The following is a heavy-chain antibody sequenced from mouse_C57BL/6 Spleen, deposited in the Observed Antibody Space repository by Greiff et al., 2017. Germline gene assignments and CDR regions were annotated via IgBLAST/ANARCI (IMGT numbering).Heavy chain of an antibody. Sequence: QVQLQQSGPGLVQPSQSLSITCTVSGFSLTSYGVHWVRQSPGKGLVWLGVIWSGGSTDYNAAFISRLSISKDNSKSQVFFKMNSLQADDTAIYYCARGDDYDCFAYWGQGTLVTVSA. V-gene: IGHV2-2*01. J-gene: IGHJ3*01. CDR2: IWSGGST. CDR1: GFSLTSYG. CDR3: ARGDDYDCFAY. D-gene: IGHD2-4*01.